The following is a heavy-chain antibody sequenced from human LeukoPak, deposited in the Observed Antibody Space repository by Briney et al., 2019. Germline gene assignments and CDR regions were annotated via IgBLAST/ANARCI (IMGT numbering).Heavy chain of an antibody. CDR2: IVVGSGNT. D-gene: IGHD1-1*01. CDR1: GFTFTSSA. V-gene: IGHV1-58*01. Sequence: SSVTVSCKASGFTFTSSAVQWVRQARGQGLEWIGWIVVGSGNTNYAQNFQERVTINRDMSTSTAYMELSSLRSEDTAVYYCATDDVTTGTKTALGYWGQGTLFIVSS. CDR3: ATDDVTTGTKTALGY. J-gene: IGHJ4*02.